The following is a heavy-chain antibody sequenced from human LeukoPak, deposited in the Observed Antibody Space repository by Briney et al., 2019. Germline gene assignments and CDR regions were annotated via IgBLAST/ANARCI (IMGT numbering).Heavy chain of an antibody. Sequence: GESLKISCKGSGYTFTNYWISWVRQIPGKRLEWMGRIDPSDSYTNYNPSFRGHITISADKSSSTAYLQWSSLKASDTAMYYCARPSSYDPYGMDVWGQGTTVTVSS. CDR3: ARPSSYDPYGMDV. CDR2: IDPSDSYT. CDR1: GYTFTNYW. V-gene: IGHV5-10-1*01. D-gene: IGHD3-3*01. J-gene: IGHJ6*02.